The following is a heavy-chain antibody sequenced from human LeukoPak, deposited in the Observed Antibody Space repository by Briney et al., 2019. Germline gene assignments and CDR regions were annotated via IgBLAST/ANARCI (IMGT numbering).Heavy chain of an antibody. D-gene: IGHD3-3*01. CDR1: GFTFSSYE. Sequence: PGGSLRLSCAASGFTFSSYEMNWVRQAPGKGLEWVSYISSSGSTIYYADSVKGRFTISRDNAKNSLYLQMNSLRAEDTAVYYCAKDWGLRFLEWAFDYWGQGTLVTVSS. V-gene: IGHV3-48*03. J-gene: IGHJ4*02. CDR2: ISSSGSTI. CDR3: AKDWGLRFLEWAFDY.